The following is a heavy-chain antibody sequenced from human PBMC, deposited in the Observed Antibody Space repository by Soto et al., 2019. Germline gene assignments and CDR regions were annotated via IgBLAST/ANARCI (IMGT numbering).Heavy chain of an antibody. Sequence: EVQLVESGGGLVKPGGSLRLSCAASGFTFSSYSMNWVRQAPGKGLEWVSSISSSSSYIYYADSVKGRFTISRDNAKNSLYLQMNSLRAEDTAVYYCARALGDIVVVVAATDLGYWGQGTLVTVSS. J-gene: IGHJ4*02. CDR1: GFTFSSYS. D-gene: IGHD2-15*01. CDR2: ISSSSSYI. CDR3: ARALGDIVVVVAATDLGY. V-gene: IGHV3-21*01.